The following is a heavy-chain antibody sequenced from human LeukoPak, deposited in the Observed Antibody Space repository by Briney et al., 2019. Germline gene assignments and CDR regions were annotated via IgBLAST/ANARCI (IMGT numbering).Heavy chain of an antibody. CDR3: ARGRIAHY. CDR2: INHSGST. CDR1: GGSFSGYY. V-gene: IGHV4-34*01. D-gene: IGHD2-15*01. Sequence: KPSETLSLTCAVYGGSFSGYYWSWIRQPPGKGLEWIGEINHSGSTNYNPSLKSRVTISVDTSKNQFSLKLSSVTAADTAVYYCARGRIAHYWGQGTLVTVSS. J-gene: IGHJ4*02.